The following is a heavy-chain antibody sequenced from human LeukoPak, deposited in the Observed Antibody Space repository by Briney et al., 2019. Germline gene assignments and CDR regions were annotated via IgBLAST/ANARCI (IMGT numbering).Heavy chain of an antibody. Sequence: PSETLSPTCTVSGGSISSGSYYWSWIRQPAGKGREWIGRIYTSGSTNYNPSLKSRVTISVDTSKNQFSLKLSSVTAADTAVYYCARVGYCSSTSCLGTYFDYWGQGTLVTVSS. CDR1: GGSISSGSYY. CDR3: ARVGYCSSTSCLGTYFDY. D-gene: IGHD2-2*03. CDR2: IYTSGST. V-gene: IGHV4-61*02. J-gene: IGHJ4*02.